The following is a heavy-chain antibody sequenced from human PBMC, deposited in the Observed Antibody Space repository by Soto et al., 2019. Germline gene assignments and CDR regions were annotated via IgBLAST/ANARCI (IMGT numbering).Heavy chain of an antibody. Sequence: QVQLQESGPGVVKPSQTLSLTCSVSGGSISSGDYYWSWIRQPPGKGLEWIGYIYYSGSTYYNPSLKSRVSISVDTSKNQFSLKLSSVTAADTAVYYCARDRRMYDYGSGSYREAAYYGMDVWGRGTTVTVSS. V-gene: IGHV4-30-4*01. CDR2: IYYSGST. D-gene: IGHD3-10*01. CDR1: GGSISSGDYY. CDR3: ARDRRMYDYGSGSYREAAYYGMDV. J-gene: IGHJ6*02.